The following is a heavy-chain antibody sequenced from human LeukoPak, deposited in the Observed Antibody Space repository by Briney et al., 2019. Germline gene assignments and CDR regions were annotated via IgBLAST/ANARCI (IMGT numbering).Heavy chain of an antibody. V-gene: IGHV1-69*05. D-gene: IGHD3-22*01. J-gene: IGHJ4*02. CDR3: ARVVPLAAGYDRAGYYFDY. Sequence: SVKVSCKASGGTFSSYAISWVRQAPGQGLEWMGGIIPIFGTANYAQKFQGRVTITTAESTSTAYMELSSLRSEDTAVYYCARVVPLAAGYDRAGYYFDYWGQGTLVTVSS. CDR2: IIPIFGTA. CDR1: GGTFSSYA.